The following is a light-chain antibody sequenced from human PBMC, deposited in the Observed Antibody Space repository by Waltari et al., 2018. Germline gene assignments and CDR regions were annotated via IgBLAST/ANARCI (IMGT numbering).Light chain of an antibody. CDR1: SSAVGGYKY. CDR3: SSYTSSSVV. CDR2: DVS. J-gene: IGLJ2*01. Sequence: QSALTQPASVSGSPGQSITISCTGTSSAVGGYKYFPWYQQHPGKAPKLMIYDVSNRPSGVSNRFSGSKSGNTASLTISGLQAEDEADYYCSSYTSSSVVFGGGTKLTVL. V-gene: IGLV2-14*01.